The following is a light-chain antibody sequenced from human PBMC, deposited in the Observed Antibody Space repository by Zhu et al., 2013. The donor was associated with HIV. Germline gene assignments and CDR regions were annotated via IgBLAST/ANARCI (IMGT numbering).Light chain of an antibody. CDR2: EVT. J-gene: IGLJ2*01. Sequence: QSALTQPASVSASPGQSITISCTGTSSDVGGYDHVCWYQQHPGIAPKLMIYEVTNRPSGVSNRFSGSKFGNTASLTISGLQAEDEADYYCSSYTTNSALVFGGGTKLTVL. CDR1: SSDVGGYDH. V-gene: IGLV2-14*01. CDR3: SSYTTNSALV.